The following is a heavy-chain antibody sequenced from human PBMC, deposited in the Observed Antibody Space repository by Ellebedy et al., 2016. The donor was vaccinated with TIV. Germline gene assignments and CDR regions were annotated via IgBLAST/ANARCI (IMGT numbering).Heavy chain of an antibody. Sequence: GESLKISCKGSGYSFTSYWIGCVRQMRGKGLEWMGIIYPGDSDTRYSPSFQGQVTISADKSISTAYLQWSSLKASDTAMYYCARRAGVVVVITGAAFDIWGQGTMVTVSS. D-gene: IGHD3-22*01. J-gene: IGHJ3*02. CDR2: IYPGDSDT. CDR3: ARRAGVVVVITGAAFDI. V-gene: IGHV5-51*01. CDR1: GYSFTSYW.